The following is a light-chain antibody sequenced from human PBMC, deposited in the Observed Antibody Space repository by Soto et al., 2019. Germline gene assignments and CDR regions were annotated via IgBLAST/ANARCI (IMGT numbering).Light chain of an antibody. J-gene: IGKJ1*01. Sequence: EIVLTQSPCTLSLSPGERATLSCRASQSVTSMFLAWYQQKPGQAPRLIIYGASSRATGIPDRFSGGGSGTDFTLTISRLEPEDFAVYYCQQYGNSPWTFGQGTKVEIK. CDR3: QQYGNSPWT. V-gene: IGKV3-20*01. CDR2: GAS. CDR1: QSVTSMF.